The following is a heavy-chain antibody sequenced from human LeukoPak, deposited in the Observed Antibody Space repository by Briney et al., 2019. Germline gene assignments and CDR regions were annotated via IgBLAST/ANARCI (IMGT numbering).Heavy chain of an antibody. CDR1: GFTFSSYS. V-gene: IGHV3-7*01. CDR3: AAYYSSSWDY. CDR2: IKQDGSKE. Sequence: PAGSLRLSCAASGFTFSSYSMSWVRQPPGKGLQWVANIKQDGSKEYCVASVKGRFTISRDNAKNSLYLQMNSLRAEDTAVYYCAAYYSSSWDYWGQGTLVTVSA. J-gene: IGHJ4*02. D-gene: IGHD6-13*01.